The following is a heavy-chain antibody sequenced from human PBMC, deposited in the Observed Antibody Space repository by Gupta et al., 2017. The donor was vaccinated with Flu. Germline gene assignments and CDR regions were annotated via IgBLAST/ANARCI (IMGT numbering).Heavy chain of an antibody. J-gene: IGHJ3*02. CDR2: ISTDGRST. D-gene: IGHD1-26*01. CDR3: VRRVAATYAFDI. CDR1: GFTFSNYI. Sequence: EVQLVESGGGLVQPGGSLRLLCSASGFTFSNYIMHWVRQAPGKGLEYVSGISTDGRSTYYADSVEGRFTISRDNSKNTLYLQMSSLRSEDTAVFDCVRRVAATYAFDIWGQGTMVTVSS. V-gene: IGHV3-64D*06.